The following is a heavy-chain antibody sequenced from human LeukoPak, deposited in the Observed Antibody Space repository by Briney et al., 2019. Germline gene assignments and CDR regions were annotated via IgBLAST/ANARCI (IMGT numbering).Heavy chain of an antibody. V-gene: IGHV4-39*01. D-gene: IGHD3-22*01. CDR3: ARLSYYDSSGYYGTHYYYYGMDV. J-gene: IGHJ6*02. CDR1: GGSISSSSYY. Sequence: SETLSLTCTVSGGSISSSSYYWGWIRQPPGKGLEWIGSIYYSGSTYYNPSLKSRVTISVDTSKNQFSLKLSSVTAADTAVYYCARLSYYDSSGYYGTHYYYYGMDVWGQGTTVTVSS. CDR2: IYYSGST.